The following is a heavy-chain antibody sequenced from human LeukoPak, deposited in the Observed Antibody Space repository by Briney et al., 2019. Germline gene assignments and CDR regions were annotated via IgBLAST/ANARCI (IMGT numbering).Heavy chain of an antibody. CDR3: AKGPYYDFWSGTNYFDY. Sequence: SETLSLTCTVSGGSIGSSSYYWGWIRQPPGKGLEWIGNIYYSGSTYYNPSLKSRVVISLDTSKNQFSLKLSSVTAADTAVYYCAKGPYYDFWSGTNYFDYWGQGTLVTVSS. D-gene: IGHD3-3*01. J-gene: IGHJ4*02. V-gene: IGHV4-39*07. CDR2: IYYSGST. CDR1: GGSIGSSSYY.